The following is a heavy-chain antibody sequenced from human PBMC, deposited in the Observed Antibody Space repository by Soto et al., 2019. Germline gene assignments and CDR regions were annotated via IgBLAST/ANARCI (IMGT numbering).Heavy chain of an antibody. CDR1: GFTFSSYA. CDR3: AKTNLYCSSTSCYDY. D-gene: IGHD2-2*01. V-gene: IGHV3-23*01. Sequence: GGSLRLSCAASGFTFSSYAMSWVRQAPGRGLEWVSAISGSGGNTYYEDSVKGRFTISRDNSKNTLYLQMNSLRAEDTAVYYCAKTNLYCSSTSCYDYWGQGTLVTVSS. CDR2: ISGSGGNT. J-gene: IGHJ4*02.